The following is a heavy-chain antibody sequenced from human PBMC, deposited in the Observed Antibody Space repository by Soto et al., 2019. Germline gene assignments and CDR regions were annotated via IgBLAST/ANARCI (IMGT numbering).Heavy chain of an antibody. J-gene: IGHJ4*02. CDR2: ISHGGNST. D-gene: IGHD2-15*01. CDR3: AKPLLVARGVLEY. CDR1: GFTFNRHP. V-gene: IGHV3-30*04. Sequence: GGSLRLSCAASGFTFNRHPLHWVRQAPGKGLEWVAVISHGGNSTDYADSVKGRLTISRDNSKNTLYLQINSLRAEDTAVYYCAKPLLVARGVLEYWGQGTLVTVSS.